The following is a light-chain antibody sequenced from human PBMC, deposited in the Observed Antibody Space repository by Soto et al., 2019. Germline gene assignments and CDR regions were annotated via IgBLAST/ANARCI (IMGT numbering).Light chain of an antibody. J-gene: IGKJ1*01. CDR3: HQYGASPET. V-gene: IGKV3-20*01. Sequence: EIVLTQSPGTLSLSPGERATLSCRASQSVSNNYLAWYQQKPAQAPRIVIYDASNRATGIPARFSGSGSGTDFTLTISSLEPEDFAVYFCHQYGASPETFGQGTKVDIK. CDR1: QSVSNNY. CDR2: DAS.